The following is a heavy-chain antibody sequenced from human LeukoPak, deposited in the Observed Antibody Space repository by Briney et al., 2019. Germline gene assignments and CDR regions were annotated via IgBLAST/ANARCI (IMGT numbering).Heavy chain of an antibody. CDR1: GYTFTSYY. D-gene: IGHD6-13*01. CDR3: ARRATEYSSSRREYYYYTDV. CDR2: INPSGGST. J-gene: IGHJ6*03. V-gene: IGHV1-46*01. Sequence: ASVKVSCKASGYTFTSYYMHWVRQAPGQGLEWMGIINPSGGSTSYAQKFQGRVTMTRDTSKNQFSLKLSSVTAADTAVYYCARRATEYSSSRREYYYYTDVWGKGTTVTVSS.